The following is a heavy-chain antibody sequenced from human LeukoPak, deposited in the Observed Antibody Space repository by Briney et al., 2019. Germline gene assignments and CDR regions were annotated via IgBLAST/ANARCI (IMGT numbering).Heavy chain of an antibody. CDR1: GFTFSTYS. CDR3: ARGAGSFDI. Sequence: GGSLRLSCAASGFTFSTYSMNWVGQAPGKGLEWVSSITTSSTYIYYEDSMKGRFIISRDNAKNSLYLRMNSLRAEDTAVYYCARGAGSFDIWGQGTMVTVSS. V-gene: IGHV3-21*01. CDR2: ITTSSTYI. J-gene: IGHJ3*02.